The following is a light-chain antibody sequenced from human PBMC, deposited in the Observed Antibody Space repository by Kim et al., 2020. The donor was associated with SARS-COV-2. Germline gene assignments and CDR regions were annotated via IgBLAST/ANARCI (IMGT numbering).Light chain of an antibody. CDR2: DAS. V-gene: IGKV1D-13*01. Sequence: AIQLTQSPSSLSASVGDRVTITCRASQGISNALAWYQQKPGKGPNLLIYDASNLESGVPSRFSGSGSGTDFTLTISSLQPEDFATYYCQQFNNYPFTFGPGTKVDIK. J-gene: IGKJ3*01. CDR1: QGISNA. CDR3: QQFNNYPFT.